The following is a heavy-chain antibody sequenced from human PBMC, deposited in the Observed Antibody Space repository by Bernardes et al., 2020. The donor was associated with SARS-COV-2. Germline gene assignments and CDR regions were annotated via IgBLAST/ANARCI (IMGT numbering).Heavy chain of an antibody. CDR1: GFTFSSYA. V-gene: IGHV3-23*01. CDR3: AKDRRGGSYWNWFDP. CDR2: ISCSDCST. J-gene: IGHJ5*02. D-gene: IGHD1-26*01. Sequence: GGSLRLSCAASGFTFSSYAMSWVRQAPGKGLEWVSAISCSDCSTYYADSVTGRFTISRDNSKNTRYLQMNSLRAEDTAVYYCAKDRRGGSYWNWFDPWGQGTLVTVSA.